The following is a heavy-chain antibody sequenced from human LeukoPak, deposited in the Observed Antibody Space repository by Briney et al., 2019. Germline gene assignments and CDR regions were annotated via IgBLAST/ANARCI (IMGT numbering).Heavy chain of an antibody. Sequence: PGGSLRLSCAASGFTFSNYWMHWVRQAPGKGLAWVSRITSDGSSTSYADSVKGRFTISRDNAKNTLYLQMNSLRAEDTAVYYRAREREVPLDYWGQGTLVTVSS. J-gene: IGHJ4*02. CDR1: GFTFSNYW. V-gene: IGHV3-74*01. D-gene: IGHD1-26*01. CDR2: ITSDGSST. CDR3: AREREVPLDY.